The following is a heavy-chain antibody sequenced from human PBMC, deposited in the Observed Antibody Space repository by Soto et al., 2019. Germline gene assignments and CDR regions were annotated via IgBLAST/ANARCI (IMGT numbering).Heavy chain of an antibody. CDR3: ARGGLSGRGYFYYDMDV. Sequence: QVQLVQPGAEVRKPGASVKLPCKASGHTLTNFAMQWVRQAPGQRLEWMGWINGGNGSTKYSQNFQGRVTITTDPSASTVYMELSSLRSDGTAVYFGARGGLSGRGYFYYDMDVWGKGTTVTVSS. D-gene: IGHD3-9*01. CDR1: GHTLTNFA. CDR2: INGGNGST. V-gene: IGHV1-3*01. J-gene: IGHJ6*03.